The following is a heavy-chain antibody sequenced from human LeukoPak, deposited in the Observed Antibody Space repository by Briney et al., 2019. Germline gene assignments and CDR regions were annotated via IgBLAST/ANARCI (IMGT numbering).Heavy chain of an antibody. D-gene: IGHD3-9*01. J-gene: IGHJ4*02. V-gene: IGHV1-18*01. CDR1: GCAFTRYD. CDR3: ARHLPIPSSLRYFYWLLSPPVSFDY. Sequence: ASVKVSCKASGCAFTRYDINWVRQAPGHGLEWMGWISTYNGYKTYAQKLQGRVTMTTDTSTRPAYMDPRRLRSDDTAVYYCARHLPIPSSLRYFYWLLSPPVSFDYWGQGTLVTVSS. CDR2: ISTYNGYK.